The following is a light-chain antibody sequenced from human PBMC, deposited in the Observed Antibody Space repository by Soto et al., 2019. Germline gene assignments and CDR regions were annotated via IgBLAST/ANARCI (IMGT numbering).Light chain of an antibody. J-gene: IGLJ1*01. CDR3: TSYTTSSTYV. CDR1: SSDVGGYNY. V-gene: IGLV2-14*01. CDR2: DVA. Sequence: QSVLTQPASVSGSPGQSIAISCTGTSSDVGGYNYVSWYQQHPGKAPKLMLYDVAIRPSGVSDRFSGSKSGNTASLTISGLHAEDEADYYCTSYTTSSTYVFGTGTKVT.